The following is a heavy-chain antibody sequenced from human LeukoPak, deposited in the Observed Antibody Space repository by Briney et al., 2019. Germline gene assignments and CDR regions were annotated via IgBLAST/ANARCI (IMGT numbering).Heavy chain of an antibody. J-gene: IGHJ3*02. V-gene: IGHV4-61*02. CDR2: IYSSGST. Sequence: SETLSLTCIVSGGSISSGTYYWSWIRQPAGKGLEWIGRIYSSGSTSYNPSLESRVTISVDTSKNQFSLKLSSVTAADTAVYYCAIHDYGDRDAFDIWGQGTMVTVSS. D-gene: IGHD4-17*01. CDR1: GGSISSGTYY. CDR3: AIHDYGDRDAFDI.